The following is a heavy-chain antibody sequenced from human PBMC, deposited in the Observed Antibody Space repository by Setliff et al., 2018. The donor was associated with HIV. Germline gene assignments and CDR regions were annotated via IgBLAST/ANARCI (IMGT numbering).Heavy chain of an antibody. V-gene: IGHV1-24*01. CDR3: ATIRAYYYDSSGQEYFQH. D-gene: IGHD3-22*01. CDR2: FDPEDVET. Sequence: ASVKVSCKVSGYTLTELSMHWVRQAPGKGLEWMGGFDPEDVETVYAQKFQGRVTMTEDTSTDTAYMELSSLTSEDTAMYYCATIRAYYYDSSGQEYFQHWGHGSLVTVSS. J-gene: IGHJ1*01. CDR1: GYTLTELS.